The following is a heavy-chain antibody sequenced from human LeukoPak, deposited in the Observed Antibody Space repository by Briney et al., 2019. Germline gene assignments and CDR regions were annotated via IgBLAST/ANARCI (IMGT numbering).Heavy chain of an antibody. CDR2: IYYSGTT. J-gene: IGHJ3*02. CDR1: GGSISSSSYY. D-gene: IGHD6-13*01. V-gene: IGHV4-39*07. Sequence: SETLSLTCTVSGGSISSSSYYWGWIRQPPGKGLEWIGSIYYSGTTYYNPSLNSRVTISVDTSKNQFSLKLSSVTAADTAVYYCAREQLVLSAFDIWGQGTMVTVSS. CDR3: AREQLVLSAFDI.